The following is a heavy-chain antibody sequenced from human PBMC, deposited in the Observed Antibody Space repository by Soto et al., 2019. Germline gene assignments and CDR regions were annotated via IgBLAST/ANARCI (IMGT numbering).Heavy chain of an antibody. CDR1: GYTFTNYG. CDR2: ISPYNGNT. D-gene: IGHD3-9*01. CDR3: ARDREYYDILTGLRTYNWFDP. Sequence: ASVKVSCKASGYTFTNYGITWVRQAPGQGLEWMGWISPYNGNTNYAQKFQGRLTMTTDTSTTTAYMELRSLRSDDTAAYYCARDREYYDILTGLRTYNWFDPWGQGTLVTVSS. J-gene: IGHJ5*02. V-gene: IGHV1-18*04.